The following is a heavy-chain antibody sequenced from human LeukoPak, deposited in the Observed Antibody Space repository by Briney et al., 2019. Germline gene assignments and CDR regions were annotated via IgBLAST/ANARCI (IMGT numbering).Heavy chain of an antibody. V-gene: IGHV3-30*18. CDR3: AKGELPFDY. CDR2: ISYDGSNK. Sequence: GRSLRLSCAASGFTFSSYGMHWVRQAPGKGLEWVAVISYDGSNKYYADSVKGRFTISRDNSKNTLYLQMNSLRAEDTAVYYCAKGELPFDYWGQGTLVTVS. D-gene: IGHD1-26*01. CDR1: GFTFSSYG. J-gene: IGHJ4*02.